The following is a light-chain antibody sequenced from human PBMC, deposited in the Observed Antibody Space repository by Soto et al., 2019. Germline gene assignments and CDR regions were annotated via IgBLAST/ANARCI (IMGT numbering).Light chain of an antibody. CDR2: KVS. V-gene: IGKV1-5*03. CDR1: QSLNDW. J-gene: IGKJ1*01. CDR3: QQYNGYSWA. Sequence: DIQMTQSPSTLSASVGDRVTITCRASQSLNDWLAWFQQKPGKAPNLLIHKVSNLESGVPSRFSGSESGTEFTLTISSLQPDDFASYYCQQYNGYSWAFGQGTKVVIK.